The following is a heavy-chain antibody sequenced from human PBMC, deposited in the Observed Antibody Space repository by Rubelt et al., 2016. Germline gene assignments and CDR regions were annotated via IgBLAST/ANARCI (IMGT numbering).Heavy chain of an antibody. J-gene: IGHJ4*02. Sequence: QITLKESGPTLVKPTQTLTLTCTFSGFSLSSSAVGVVWIRQPPGKALEWLALIYWDDDKRYTPSLKSRLTIAKDTSKNQVVLTMTNMDPVDTATYFSAHIKSSGWDFDYWGQGTLVTVSS. CDR2: IYWDDDK. D-gene: IGHD6-19*01. CDR1: GFSLSSSAVG. V-gene: IGHV2-5*02. CDR3: AHIKSSGWDFDY.